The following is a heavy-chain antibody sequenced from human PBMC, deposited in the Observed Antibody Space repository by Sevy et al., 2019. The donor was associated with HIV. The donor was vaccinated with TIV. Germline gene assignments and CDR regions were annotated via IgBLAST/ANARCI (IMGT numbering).Heavy chain of an antibody. J-gene: IGHJ3*02. Sequence: GGSLRLSCAASGFTFDEYAMFWVRQVPGKGLEWVSGITWSSNSIDYGDSVKGRFTISRDNAKNSLYLQMNSLRVEDTAFYYCVKGTMEAIMDLYDPLDIRGQGTMVTVSS. V-gene: IGHV3-9*01. D-gene: IGHD3-10*01. CDR3: VKGTMEAIMDLYDPLDI. CDR1: GFTFDEYA. CDR2: ITWSSNSI.